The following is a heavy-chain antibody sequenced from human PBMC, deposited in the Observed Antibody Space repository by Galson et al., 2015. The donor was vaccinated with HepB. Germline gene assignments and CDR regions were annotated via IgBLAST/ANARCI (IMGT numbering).Heavy chain of an antibody. J-gene: IGHJ4*02. D-gene: IGHD3-16*02. Sequence: SLRLSCAASGFTFSSYAMSWVRQVPGKGLEWVSAISGSGGSTYYADSVKGRFTISRDNSKNTLYLQMNSLRAEDTAVYYCASDYDYIWGSYRYTGRFDYWGQGTLVTVSS. CDR3: ASDYDYIWGSYRYTGRFDY. V-gene: IGHV3-23*01. CDR2: ISGSGGST. CDR1: GFTFSSYA.